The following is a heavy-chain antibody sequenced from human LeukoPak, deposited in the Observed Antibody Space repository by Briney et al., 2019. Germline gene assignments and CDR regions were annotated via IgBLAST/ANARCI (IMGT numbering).Heavy chain of an antibody. CDR2: IDASGVNT. CDR1: RFTFSGYA. J-gene: IGHJ5*02. V-gene: IGHV3-23*01. Sequence: PGGSLRLSCAASRFTFSGYAMYWVRQAPGKGLEWVSCIDASGVNTYYADSVKGRFTISRDNSNNTLYLQMNSLRAEDTAVYYCAKGSGSGWYGWFHPWGQGTLVTVSS. CDR3: AKGSGSGWYGWFHP. D-gene: IGHD6-19*01.